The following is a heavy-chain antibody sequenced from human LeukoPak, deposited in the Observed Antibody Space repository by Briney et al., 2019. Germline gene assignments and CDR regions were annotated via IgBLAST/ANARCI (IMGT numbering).Heavy chain of an antibody. CDR2: KYYSGST. Sequence: SETLSLTCAVSGGSMTTRNYYWGWIRQPPGKGLEWIGHKYYSGSTYYNPSLKSRVSISVDTTIYQFSLNLSSVTAADTAVYYCARDSGSSGDFDYWGQGTLVTVSS. D-gene: IGHD6-19*01. CDR1: GGSMTTRNYY. J-gene: IGHJ4*02. CDR3: ARDSGSSGDFDY. V-gene: IGHV4-39*07.